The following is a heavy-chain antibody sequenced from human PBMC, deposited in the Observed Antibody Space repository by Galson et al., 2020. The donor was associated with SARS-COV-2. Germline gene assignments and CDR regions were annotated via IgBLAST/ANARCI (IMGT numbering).Heavy chain of an antibody. CDR3: AKARVLFWLGEGKNGFDP. V-gene: IGHV3-30*18. J-gene: IGHJ5*02. Sequence: LGESLKISCAASGFSFNNYGMHWIRQAPGEGLEWLGVISYDGSVKYYLDSLKGRFTISRDSSQNTLYLQMNSLTVEDTAVYYCAKARVLFWLGEGKNGFDPWGQGTLVSVSS. CDR1: GFSFNNYG. CDR2: ISYDGSVK. D-gene: IGHD3-9*01.